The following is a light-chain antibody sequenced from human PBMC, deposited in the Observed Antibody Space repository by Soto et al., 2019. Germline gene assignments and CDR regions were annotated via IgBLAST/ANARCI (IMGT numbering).Light chain of an antibody. V-gene: IGKV1-5*02. Sequence: DLQMTQSPSTLSASVGDRVTIICRASQSISTWLAWYQQKPGKAPKLLMYDASRLESGVPSRFSGSGSGTEFTLTITSLQPDDFATYYCQQYKTYWTFGQGTKV. CDR2: DAS. CDR3: QQYKTYWT. J-gene: IGKJ1*01. CDR1: QSISTW.